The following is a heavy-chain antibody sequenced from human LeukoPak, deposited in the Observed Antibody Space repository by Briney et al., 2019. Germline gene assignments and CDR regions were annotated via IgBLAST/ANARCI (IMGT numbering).Heavy chain of an antibody. Sequence: GASVTVSFKTTVYTFTCYHLHWVRQAPGQGLEWMAWIQSDSGDTNYAQKFQGRVTVTRDKFTRTSYIEVDRLSSDDTAVYYCARDLTGDLYTFFDYWGQGTLVTVSS. J-gene: IGHJ4*02. D-gene: IGHD3-16*02. CDR1: VYTFTCYH. V-gene: IGHV1-2*02. CDR2: IQSDSGDT. CDR3: ARDLTGDLYTFFDY.